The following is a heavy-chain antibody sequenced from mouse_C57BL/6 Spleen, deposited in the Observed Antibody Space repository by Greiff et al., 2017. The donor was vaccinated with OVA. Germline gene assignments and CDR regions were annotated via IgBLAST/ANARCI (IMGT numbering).Heavy chain of an antibody. D-gene: IGHD2-5*01. J-gene: IGHJ3*01. V-gene: IGHV14-2*01. Sequence: EVTLQQSGAELVKPGASVKLSCTASGFNIKDYYMHWVKQRTEPGLEWIGRIDPVDGETKYAPTFQGKATITADTSSNTAYLQLSSLTSEDTAVYYCASLYSNEFAYWGQGTLVTVSA. CDR2: IDPVDGET. CDR3: ASLYSNEFAY. CDR1: GFNIKDYY.